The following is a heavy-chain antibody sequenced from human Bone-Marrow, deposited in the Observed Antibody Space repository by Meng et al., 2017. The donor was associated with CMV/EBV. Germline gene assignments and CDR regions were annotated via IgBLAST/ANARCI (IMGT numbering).Heavy chain of an antibody. CDR2: INSDGSST. V-gene: IGHV3-74*01. CDR1: GFTFSSYW. CDR3: ARDRYYGVRGSMDV. D-gene: IGHD4-17*01. Sequence: GESLKISCAASGFTFSSYWMHWVRQAPGKGLVWVSRINSDGSSTSYADSVKGRFTISRDNAKNTLYLQMNSLRAEDTAVYYCARDRYYGVRGSMDVWGQGTTVTVS. J-gene: IGHJ6*02.